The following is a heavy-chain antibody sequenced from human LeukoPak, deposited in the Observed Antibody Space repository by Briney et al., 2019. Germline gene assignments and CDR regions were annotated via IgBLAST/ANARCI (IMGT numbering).Heavy chain of an antibody. D-gene: IGHD6-13*01. CDR3: ALAAAGTRGGIDY. CDR2: INHSGST. CDR1: GGSFSGYY. V-gene: IGHV4-34*01. Sequence: PSETLSLTCAVYGGSFSGYYWSWIRQPPGKGLEWIGEINHSGSTNYNPSLKSRVTISADTSKNQFSLKLSSVTAADTAVYYCALAAAGTRGGIDYWGQGTLVTVSS. J-gene: IGHJ4*02.